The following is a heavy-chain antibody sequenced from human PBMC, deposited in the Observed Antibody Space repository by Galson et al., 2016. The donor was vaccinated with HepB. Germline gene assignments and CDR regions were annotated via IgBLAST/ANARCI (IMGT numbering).Heavy chain of an antibody. CDR2: ISLDGSDK. V-gene: IGHV3-30*18. CDR3: AKDPLWQDGDPKFLDY. Sequence: SLRLSCAASGFSVNTYAVNWVRQAPGKGLEWVAVISLDGSDKHYADSVKGRFTISRDNSKDTLFLQMNSLRPEDTAVYYCAKDPLWQDGDPKFLDYWGQGTLVIVAS. J-gene: IGHJ4*02. D-gene: IGHD3-16*01. CDR1: GFSVNTYA.